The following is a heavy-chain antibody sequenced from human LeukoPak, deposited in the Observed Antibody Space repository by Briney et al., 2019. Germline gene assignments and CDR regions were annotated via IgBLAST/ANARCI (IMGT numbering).Heavy chain of an antibody. CDR2: IYYSGST. D-gene: IGHD3-22*01. Sequence: KTSETLSLTCTVSGDSISSGSYFWGWIRQPPGKSLEWIGNIYYSGSTYYNPSLKSRVTISLDTSKSQFYLKLTSVTAADTAVYYCASPVRAYYDSSGCYFARWGQGTLVTVSA. V-gene: IGHV4-39*01. J-gene: IGHJ5*02. CDR1: GDSISSGSYF. CDR3: ASPVRAYYDSSGCYFAR.